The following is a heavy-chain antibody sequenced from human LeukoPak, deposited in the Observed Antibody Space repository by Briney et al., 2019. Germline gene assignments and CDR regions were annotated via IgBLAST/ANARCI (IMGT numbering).Heavy chain of an antibody. CDR3: ARVKGGSYWYYFDY. CDR2: ISSSSSYI. V-gene: IGHV3-21*01. D-gene: IGHD1-26*01. CDR1: GFTFSSYS. Sequence: GGSLRLSCAASGFTFSSYSMNWVRQAPGKGLEWVSSISSSSSYIYYADSVKGRFTISRDNAKNSLYLQMNSLRAEDTAVYYCARVKGGSYWYYFDYWGQGTLVTVSS. J-gene: IGHJ4*02.